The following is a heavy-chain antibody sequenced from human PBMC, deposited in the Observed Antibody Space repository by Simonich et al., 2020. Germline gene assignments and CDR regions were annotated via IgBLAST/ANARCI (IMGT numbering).Heavy chain of an antibody. V-gene: IGHV3-21*01. CDR1: GFTFSSYS. CDR2: ISRSSSYI. J-gene: IGHJ4*02. CDR3: ARARGDSSSWYFDY. Sequence: EVQLVESGGGLVKPGGSLRLSCAASGFTFSSYSMNWVRQAPGKGLGWVTYISRSSSYIYYADSVKGRFTISRDNAKNSLYLQMNSLRAEDTAVYYCARARGDSSSWYFDYWGQGTLVTVSS. D-gene: IGHD6-13*01.